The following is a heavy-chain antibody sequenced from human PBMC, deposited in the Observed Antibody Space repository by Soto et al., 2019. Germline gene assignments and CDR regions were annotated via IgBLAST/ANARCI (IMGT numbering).Heavy chain of an antibody. Sequence: GASVKVSCKASGYTFTSYGISWVRQAPGQGLEWMGWISAYNGNTNYAQKLQGRVTMTTDTSTSTAYMELRSLRSDDTAVYYCARSDILTAASPLGMDVWGQATTVTVSS. J-gene: IGHJ6*02. CDR3: ARSDILTAASPLGMDV. V-gene: IGHV1-18*01. CDR1: GYTFTSYG. CDR2: ISAYNGNT. D-gene: IGHD3-9*01.